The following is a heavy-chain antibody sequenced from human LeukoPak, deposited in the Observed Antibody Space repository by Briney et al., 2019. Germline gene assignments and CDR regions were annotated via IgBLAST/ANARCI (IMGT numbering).Heavy chain of an antibody. Sequence: PGGSLRLSCAASGFTFSSYSMNWVRQAPGKGLEWVSSISSSSSYIYYADSVKGRFTISRDNAKNSLYLQMNSLRVEDTAVYYCARDPGVYSGYDLAFDIWGQGTMVTVSS. CDR1: GFTFSSYS. CDR2: ISSSSSYI. CDR3: ARDPGVYSGYDLAFDI. V-gene: IGHV3-21*01. J-gene: IGHJ3*02. D-gene: IGHD5-12*01.